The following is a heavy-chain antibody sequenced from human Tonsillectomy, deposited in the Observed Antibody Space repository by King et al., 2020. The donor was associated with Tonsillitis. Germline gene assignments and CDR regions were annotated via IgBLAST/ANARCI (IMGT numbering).Heavy chain of an antibody. J-gene: IGHJ4*02. V-gene: IGHV3-30*02. D-gene: IGHD4/OR15-4a*01. CDR1: GFSFSNYG. CDR2: IRFDGSNE. Sequence: QVQLVQSGGGVVQPGGSLRLSCAASGFSFSNYGMHWVRQAPGKGLEWVTFIRFDGSNEYYAGSVKGRFTISRDNSKNTLYLQMSGLRAEDTAVYYCAKDRGLTTSFPYSFDYWGQGTLVTVSS. CDR3: AKDRGLTTSFPYSFDY.